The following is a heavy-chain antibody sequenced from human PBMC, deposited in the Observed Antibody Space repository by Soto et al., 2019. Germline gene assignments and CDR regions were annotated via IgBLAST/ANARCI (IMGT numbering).Heavy chain of an antibody. Sequence: EVQLVESGGGLVKPGGSLRLSCAASGFTFSSYSMNWVRQAPGKGLEWVSSISSSSSYIYYAGSGKGRFTISRDNAKKSLYLQMNSLRADDTAVYYCSRKTPYYDILYYDYMDVWGKGTTVTVSS. CDR1: GFTFSSYS. CDR3: SRKTPYYDILYYDYMDV. J-gene: IGHJ6*03. D-gene: IGHD3-9*01. CDR2: ISSSSSYI. V-gene: IGHV3-21*01.